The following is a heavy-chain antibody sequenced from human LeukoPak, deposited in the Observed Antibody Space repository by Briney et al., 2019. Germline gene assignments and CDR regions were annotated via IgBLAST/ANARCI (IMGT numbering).Heavy chain of an antibody. Sequence: GGSLRLSCAASGFTFSSYAMGWVRQAPGKGLEWVSAISGSGGSTYYADSVKGRFTISRDNSKNTLYLQMNSLRAEDTAVYYCAKPHYGDYVVFDYWGQGTLVTVSS. CDR3: AKPHYGDYVVFDY. J-gene: IGHJ4*02. V-gene: IGHV3-23*01. D-gene: IGHD4-17*01. CDR1: GFTFSSYA. CDR2: ISGSGGST.